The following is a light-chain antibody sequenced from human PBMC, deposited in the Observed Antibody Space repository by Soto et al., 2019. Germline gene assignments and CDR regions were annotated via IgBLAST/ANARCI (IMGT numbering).Light chain of an antibody. J-gene: IGLJ2*01. CDR1: RSDVGSYNR. Sequence: QSVLTQPASVSGSPGQSITISCTGIRSDVGSYNRVSWYQQHPGKAPKLMIYEGSKRPSGVSNRFSGSKSGNTASLTISGLQAEDEADYYCCSYAGSSTFVVFGGGTKVTVL. CDR3: CSYAGSSTFVV. CDR2: EGS. V-gene: IGLV2-23*03.